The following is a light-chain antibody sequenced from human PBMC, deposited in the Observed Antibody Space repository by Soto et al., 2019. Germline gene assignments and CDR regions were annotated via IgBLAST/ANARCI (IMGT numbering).Light chain of an antibody. CDR1: QSINTN. CDR2: GAS. Sequence: IVLTQSPATLSVSPGERATLSCRASQSINTNLAWYQHQPGQAPRVLIYGASTRATGLPARFSGSGSGTEFTLTISSLQSEDFAVYYCQQYNNWPLTFGGGTKVDIK. J-gene: IGKJ4*01. CDR3: QQYNNWPLT. V-gene: IGKV3-15*01.